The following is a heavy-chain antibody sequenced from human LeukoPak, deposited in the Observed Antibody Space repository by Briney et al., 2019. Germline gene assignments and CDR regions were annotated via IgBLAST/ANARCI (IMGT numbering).Heavy chain of an antibody. J-gene: IGHJ6*02. CDR3: ARDQRCILTGYDGWVHYGTDV. Sequence: ESGGSLRLSCAASGFTFSNSWMNWVRQAPGKGLEWVAVIWYDGSNKYYADSVKGRFTISRDNSKNTLYLQMNSLRAEDTAVYYCARDQRCILTGYDGWVHYGTDVWGQGTTVTVSS. V-gene: IGHV3-33*08. CDR2: IWYDGSNK. CDR1: GFTFSNSW. D-gene: IGHD3-9*01.